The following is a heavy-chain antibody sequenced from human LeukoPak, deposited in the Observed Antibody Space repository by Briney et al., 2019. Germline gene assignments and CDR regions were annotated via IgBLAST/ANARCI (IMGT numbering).Heavy chain of an antibody. Sequence: GESLKISCKASGYSFASYWIGWVRQMPGKGLEWMGIIDPSDSDIRYTPSFQGQVTISADKSLSTAYLQWNSLKASDTAIYYCARQTAMGRSGDYWGQGTLVTVSS. J-gene: IGHJ4*02. CDR3: ARQTAMGRSGDY. D-gene: IGHD7-27*01. CDR2: IDPSDSDI. CDR1: GYSFASYW. V-gene: IGHV5-51*01.